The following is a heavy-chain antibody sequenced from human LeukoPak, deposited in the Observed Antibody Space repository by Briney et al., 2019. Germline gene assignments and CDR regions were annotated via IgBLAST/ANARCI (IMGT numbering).Heavy chain of an antibody. D-gene: IGHD2-21*02. CDR3: AKGRLKPLYFDY. Sequence: PGGSLRLSCAASGFTFNTYAMSWVRQAPGKGLEWVSSVSGRGSSTYYADSVKGRFTISRDNSKNTVSMQMNSLRPDDTAVYYCAKGRLKPLYFDYYGQGTLVTVSS. CDR2: VSGRGSST. CDR1: GFTFNTYA. J-gene: IGHJ4*02. V-gene: IGHV3-23*01.